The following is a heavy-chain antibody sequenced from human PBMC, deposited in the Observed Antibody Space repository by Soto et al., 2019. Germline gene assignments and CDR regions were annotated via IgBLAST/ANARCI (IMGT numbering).Heavy chain of an antibody. J-gene: IGHJ4*02. CDR3: ARLGGDSSGYYNYFDY. D-gene: IGHD3-22*01. CDR1: GGSISSYY. CDR2: IYYSGST. V-gene: IGHV4-59*08. Sequence: QVQLQESGPGLVKPSETLSLTCTVSGGSISSYYWSWIRQPPGNGLEWIGYIYYSGSTNYNPSLKSRVTKSVDTSKNQFALKLSSVTAADTAVYYCARLGGDSSGYYNYFDYWGQGTLVTVSS.